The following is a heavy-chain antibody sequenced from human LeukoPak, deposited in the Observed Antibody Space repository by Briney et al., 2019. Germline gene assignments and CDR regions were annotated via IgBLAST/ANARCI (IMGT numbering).Heavy chain of an antibody. CDR2: INPNSGGT. CDR1: GYTFTGYY. J-gene: IGHJ4*02. D-gene: IGHD3-3*01. CDR3: ARAEDYDFWSAWDY. V-gene: IGHV1-2*02. Sequence: ASVKVSCKASGYTFTGYYMHWVRQAPGQGLEWMGWINPNSGGTNYAQKFQGRVTMTRDTSISTAYMELSRLRSDDTAMYYCARAEDYDFWSAWDYWGQGTLVTVSS.